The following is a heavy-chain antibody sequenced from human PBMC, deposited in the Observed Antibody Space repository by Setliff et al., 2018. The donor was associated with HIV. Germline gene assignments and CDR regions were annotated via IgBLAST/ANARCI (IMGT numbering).Heavy chain of an antibody. CDR2: VYYTGKT. CDR1: GVSIVSGGFY. D-gene: IGHD6-13*01. J-gene: IGHJ6*03. CDR3: ARGRSRWTYYNYYYMDV. Sequence: SETLSLTCSVSGVSIVSGGFYFSWIRHHPGKGLEWIGTVYYTGKTYYNPSLQSRLTMSADTSKNQFSLKLSSVTAADTAVYYCARGRSRWTYYNYYYMDVWGKGTTVTVSS. V-gene: IGHV4-31*02.